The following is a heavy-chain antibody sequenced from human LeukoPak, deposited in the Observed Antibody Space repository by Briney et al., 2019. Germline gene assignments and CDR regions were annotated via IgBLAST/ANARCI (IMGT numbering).Heavy chain of an antibody. D-gene: IGHD2-21*02. Sequence: PGGSLRLSCAASGFTVSSNYMSWVRQAPGKGLEWVSVIYSGGSTYYADSVKGRFTISRDNSKNTLYLQMNSLRAEDTAVYYCARGVVTALGYFDYWGQGTLVTVSS. J-gene: IGHJ4*02. CDR2: IYSGGST. CDR1: GFTVSSNY. CDR3: ARGVVTALGYFDY. V-gene: IGHV3-53*01.